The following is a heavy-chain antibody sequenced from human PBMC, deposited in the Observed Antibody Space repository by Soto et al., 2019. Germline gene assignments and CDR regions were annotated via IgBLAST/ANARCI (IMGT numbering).Heavy chain of an antibody. Sequence: QVQLVQSGAEVKKPGASVKVSCKASGYSFPTFDLHWVRQAPGQRLEWMGWMDTSSGKSKYSEIFQGRVTITGDTSAPTAYTELSSLTLEARAVYYCAMCSGWWSFDYWRQGTLITLSS. CDR3: AMCSGWWSFDY. CDR2: MDTSSGKS. D-gene: IGHD6-19*01. CDR1: GYSFPTFD. V-gene: IGHV1-3*04. J-gene: IGHJ4*02.